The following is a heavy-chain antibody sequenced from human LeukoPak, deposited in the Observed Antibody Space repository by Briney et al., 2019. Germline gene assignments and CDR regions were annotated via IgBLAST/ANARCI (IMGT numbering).Heavy chain of an antibody. J-gene: IGHJ4*02. Sequence: PGGSMRLSCAASGFTFSGAAVHWVRQASGKGLEWVGRIRSKVNYYATEYTASVRGRFTISRDDSKNTAYLQMNSLRGEDTAVYYCAKRDYYDSDHYYPLFDYWGQGTLVTVSS. CDR3: AKRDYYDSDHYYPLFDY. CDR1: GFTFSGAA. CDR2: IRSKVNYYAT. V-gene: IGHV3-73*01. D-gene: IGHD3-22*01.